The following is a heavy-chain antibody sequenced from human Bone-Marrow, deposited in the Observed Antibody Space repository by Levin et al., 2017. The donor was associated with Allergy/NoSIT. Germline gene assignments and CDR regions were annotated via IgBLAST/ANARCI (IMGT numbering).Heavy chain of an antibody. V-gene: IGHV2-5*02. J-gene: IGHJ4*02. CDR3: AHRSYYASGKPFDS. D-gene: IGHD3-10*01. CDR2: VYWDDDK. CDR1: GFSLTTGGVS. Sequence: SGPTLVKPTETLTLTCTFSGFSLTTGGVSVGWIRQPPGKALEWLALVYWDDDKRYRSSLESRLDITKDTSNNQVVLRMTSVDPMDTATYYCAHRSYYASGKPFDSWGQGILVTVSS.